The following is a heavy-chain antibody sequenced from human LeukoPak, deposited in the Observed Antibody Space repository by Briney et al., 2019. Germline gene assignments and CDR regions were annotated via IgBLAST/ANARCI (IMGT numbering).Heavy chain of an antibody. Sequence: PSETLSLTCTVSGGSISSYYWSWIRQPAGKGLEWIGRIYSSGSTNYNPSLKSRVTMSVDTSKNQFSLKLSSVTAADTAVYYCATQGCSSTSCYDNWFDPWGQGTLVTVSS. D-gene: IGHD2-2*01. CDR1: GGSISSYY. CDR2: IYSSGST. V-gene: IGHV4-4*07. J-gene: IGHJ5*02. CDR3: ATQGCSSTSCYDNWFDP.